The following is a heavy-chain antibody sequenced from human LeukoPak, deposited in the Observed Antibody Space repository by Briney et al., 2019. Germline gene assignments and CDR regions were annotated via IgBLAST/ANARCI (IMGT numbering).Heavy chain of an antibody. V-gene: IGHV6-1*01. Sequence: SQTLSLTCAISEDSVSSNNVAWNWIRQSPSRGLEWLGRTYYRSKWYNDYAVSVKSRITFNSDTSKNQFSLQLNSVTPEDTAVYYCARGRSWPLDYWGQGTLVTVSS. D-gene: IGHD6-13*01. CDR3: ARGRSWPLDY. CDR2: TYYRSKWYN. CDR1: EDSVSSNNVA. J-gene: IGHJ4*02.